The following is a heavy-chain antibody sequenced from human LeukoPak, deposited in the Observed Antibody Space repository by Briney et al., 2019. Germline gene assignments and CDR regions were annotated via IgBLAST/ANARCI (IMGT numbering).Heavy chain of an antibody. CDR2: ISGSGGST. D-gene: IGHD3-3*01. V-gene: IGHV3-23*01. Sequence: GGSLRLSCAASGFTFSSYAMSWVRQAPGKGLEWVSVISGSGGSTYYADSVKGRFTISRDNSKNTLYLQMNSLRAEDTAVYYCAKVLPVPIFGVVDTLSGFDYWGQGTLVTVSS. CDR1: GFTFSSYA. CDR3: AKVLPVPIFGVVDTLSGFDY. J-gene: IGHJ4*02.